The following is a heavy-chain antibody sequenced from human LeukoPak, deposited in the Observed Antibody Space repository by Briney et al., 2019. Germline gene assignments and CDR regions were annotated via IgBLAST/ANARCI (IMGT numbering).Heavy chain of an antibody. D-gene: IGHD5-18*01. J-gene: IGHJ4*02. CDR1: GGSISSGGYS. CDR2: IYYSGST. Sequence: PSETLSLTCAVSGGSISSGGYSWSWIRQPPGKGLEWIGYIYYSGSTYYNPSLKSRVTISVGTSKNQFSLKLSSVTAADTAVYYCARHDGGGIQLWLVGMVRRPGRGPYFDYWGQGTLVTVSS. CDR3: ARHDGGGIQLWLVGMVRRPGRGPYFDY. V-gene: IGHV4-30-4*07.